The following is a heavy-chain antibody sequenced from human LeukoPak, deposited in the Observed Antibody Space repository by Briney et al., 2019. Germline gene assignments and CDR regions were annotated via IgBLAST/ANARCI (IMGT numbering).Heavy chain of an antibody. CDR2: INSDGSST. D-gene: IGHD4-17*01. CDR1: GFTFSSYW. CDR3: ARATDYVDIYDAFDI. J-gene: IGHJ3*02. Sequence: PGGSLRLSRAASGFTFSSYWMHWVRQAPGKGLVWVSRINSDGSSTSYADSVKGRFTISRDNAKNTLYLQMNSLRAEDTAVYYCARATDYVDIYDAFDIWGQGTMVTVSS. V-gene: IGHV3-74*01.